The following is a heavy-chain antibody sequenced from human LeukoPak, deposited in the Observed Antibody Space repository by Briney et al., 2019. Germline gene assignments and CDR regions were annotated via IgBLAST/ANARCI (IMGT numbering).Heavy chain of an antibody. Sequence: SETLSLTCIVSGGSISSYYWSWIRQPPGKGLEWIGYVYYSGSTNYNPSLKSRVTISVDTSKNQFSLKLSSVTAADTAVYYCARVGCSSTSCYFLNWFDPWGQGTLVTVSS. J-gene: IGHJ5*02. CDR2: VYYSGST. CDR1: GGSISSYY. V-gene: IGHV4-59*01. D-gene: IGHD2-2*01. CDR3: ARVGCSSTSCYFLNWFDP.